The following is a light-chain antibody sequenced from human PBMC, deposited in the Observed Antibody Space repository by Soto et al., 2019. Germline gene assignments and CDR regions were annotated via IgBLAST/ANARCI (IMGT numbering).Light chain of an antibody. J-gene: IGKJ2*01. Sequence: DIVVTQSPLSLPVTPGEPASISCRSSQTLLHKNGYKNLNWYVQKPGQSPQLLIYLDSNRSSGVPDRFSGSASGTDFTLKISRVEDGDVGLYYCMQLIQPPYTFGKGTKLEI. CDR2: LDS. CDR1: QTLLHKNGYKN. V-gene: IGKV2-28*01. CDR3: MQLIQPPYT.